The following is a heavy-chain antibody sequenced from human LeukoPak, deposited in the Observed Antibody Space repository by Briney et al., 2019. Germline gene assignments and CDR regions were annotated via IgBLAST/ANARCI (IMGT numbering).Heavy chain of an antibody. CDR2: IYPGDSDP. CDR3: TRLDILTGSPFDY. D-gene: IGHD3-9*01. V-gene: IGHV5-51*01. Sequence: GESLKISCKGSGYSFTNYWIGWVRQMPGKGLEWMGIIYPGDSDPRYSPSFQGQVTISADKSISTAYLQWSSLKASDTAMYYCTRLDILTGSPFDYWGQGTLVTVSS. J-gene: IGHJ4*02. CDR1: GYSFTNYW.